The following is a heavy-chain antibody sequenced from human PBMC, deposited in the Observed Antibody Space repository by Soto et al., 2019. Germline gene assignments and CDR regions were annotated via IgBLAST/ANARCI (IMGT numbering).Heavy chain of an antibody. D-gene: IGHD3-10*01. V-gene: IGHV4-4*07. CDR2: IYTSGST. CDR3: ARDMGPYYGSGSYYNRSPYYYYYGMDV. J-gene: IGHJ6*02. Sequence: PTETLSLTCTVSGGSISSYYWSWIRQPAGKGLEWIGRIYTSGSTNYNPSLKSRVTMSVDTSKNQFSLKLSSVTAADTAVYYCARDMGPYYGSGSYYNRSPYYYYYGMDVWGQGTTVTVSS. CDR1: GGSISSYY.